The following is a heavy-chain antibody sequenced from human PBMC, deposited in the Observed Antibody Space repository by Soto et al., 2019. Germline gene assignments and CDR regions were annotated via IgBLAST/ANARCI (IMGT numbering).Heavy chain of an antibody. Sequence: GGSLRRSCAASGFTFRSFTMNWVRQAPGKGLEWVSTISSNSAYIYYTDALRGRFTISRDNAKNSLHLQMNSLRAEDTAVYYCTRDASRDSSARGWFDPWGPGTLVTVSS. V-gene: IGHV3-21*01. CDR3: TRDASRDSSARGWFDP. CDR1: GFTFRSFT. J-gene: IGHJ5*02. CDR2: ISSNSAYI. D-gene: IGHD6-13*01.